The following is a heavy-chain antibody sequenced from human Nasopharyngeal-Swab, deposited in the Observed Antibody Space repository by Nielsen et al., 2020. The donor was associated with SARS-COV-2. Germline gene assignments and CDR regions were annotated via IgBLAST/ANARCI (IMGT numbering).Heavy chain of an antibody. CDR1: GFTFDDYA. CDR3: ATSPFSSSWYDASYYYRIDV. V-gene: IGHV3-9*01. Sequence: GGSLRLSCAASGFTFDDYAMHWVRQAPGKGLEWVSGISWNSGSIGYADSVKGRFTISRDHAKNSLYLQMNSLRAEDTALYYCATSPFSSSWYDASYYYRIDVWGQGTTVPVFS. D-gene: IGHD6-13*01. J-gene: IGHJ6*02. CDR2: ISWNSGSI.